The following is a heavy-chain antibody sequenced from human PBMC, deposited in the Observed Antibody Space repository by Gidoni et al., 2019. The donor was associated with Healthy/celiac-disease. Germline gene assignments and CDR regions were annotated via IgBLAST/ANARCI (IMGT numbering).Heavy chain of an antibody. Sequence: QVQLVESGGGVVQPGRSLRLSCAASGFTFSSYGMHWVRQAPGKGLEWVAVISYDGSNKYYADSVKGRFTISRDNSKNTLYLQMNSLRAEDTAVYYCAKGPQWELLGYWGQGTLVTVSS. V-gene: IGHV3-30*18. CDR2: ISYDGSNK. J-gene: IGHJ4*02. D-gene: IGHD1-26*01. CDR1: GFTFSSYG. CDR3: AKGPQWELLGY.